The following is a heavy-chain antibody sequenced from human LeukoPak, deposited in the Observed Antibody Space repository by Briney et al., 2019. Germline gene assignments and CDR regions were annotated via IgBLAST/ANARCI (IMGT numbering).Heavy chain of an antibody. CDR2: INPNSGGT. Sequence: GASVKVSCKASGYIFTGYYMHWVRQAPGQGLEWMGWINPNSGGTNYAQKFQGRVTMTRDTSISTAYMELSRLRSDDTAVYYCARCIAVAGTGWFDPWGQGTLVTVSS. J-gene: IGHJ5*02. CDR3: ARCIAVAGTGWFDP. D-gene: IGHD6-19*01. CDR1: GYIFTGYY. V-gene: IGHV1-2*02.